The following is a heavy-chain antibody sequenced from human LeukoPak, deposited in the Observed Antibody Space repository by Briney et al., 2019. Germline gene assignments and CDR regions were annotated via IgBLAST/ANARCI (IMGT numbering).Heavy chain of an antibody. CDR1: GFTLSSYA. D-gene: IGHD5-18*01. CDR3: ARNLVYGYSYVYGYFDY. Sequence: PGGCLRLSCAASGFTLSSYAIHWVRQAPGKGLEWVAVISYDGYNKYYADSVKGRFTISRDNSENTLYLQMNSLRAEDTAVYYCARNLVYGYSYVYGYFDYWGQGTLVTVSS. CDR2: ISYDGYNK. J-gene: IGHJ4*02. V-gene: IGHV3-30-3*01.